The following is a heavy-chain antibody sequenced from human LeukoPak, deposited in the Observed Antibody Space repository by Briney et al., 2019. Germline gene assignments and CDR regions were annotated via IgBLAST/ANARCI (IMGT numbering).Heavy chain of an antibody. CDR2: IYYSGST. CDR3: AREYGSGPYTFGY. CDR1: GGSLSSYY. V-gene: IGHV4-59*01. D-gene: IGHD3-10*01. J-gene: IGHJ4*02. Sequence: SETLSLTCTVSGGSLSSYYWSWIRQPPGKGLEWIGYIYYSGSTNYNPSLKSRVTISVDTSKNQFSLKLSSVTAADTAVYYCAREYGSGPYTFGYWGQGTLVTVSS.